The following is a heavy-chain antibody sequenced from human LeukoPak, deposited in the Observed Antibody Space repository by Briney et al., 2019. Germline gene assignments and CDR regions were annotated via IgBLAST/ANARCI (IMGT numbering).Heavy chain of an antibody. Sequence: PSETLSLTCAVYGGSFSGYYWSWLRQPPGKGLEWIGEINHSGSTNYNPSLKSRVTISVDTSKNQFSLKLRSVTAADTAVYYCARAGYCSGGSCYRGPSTWGQGTLVTVSS. D-gene: IGHD2-15*01. CDR3: ARAGYCSGGSCYRGPST. V-gene: IGHV4-34*01. J-gene: IGHJ4*02. CDR2: INHSGST. CDR1: GGSFSGYY.